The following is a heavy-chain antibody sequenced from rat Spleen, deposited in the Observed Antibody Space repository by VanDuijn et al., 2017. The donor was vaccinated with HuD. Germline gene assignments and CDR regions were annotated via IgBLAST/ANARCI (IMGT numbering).Heavy chain of an antibody. Sequence: EVQLVESGGGLVQPGRSLKLSCAASGFTFSNYGMAWVRQTPTKGLEWVASISSGGGNTYYRDSVKGRFTISRDNAKNTQYLQMDSLRSEDTATFYCATAGSRVSRFAYWGQGTLVTVSS. J-gene: IGHJ3*01. D-gene: IGHD1-4*01. V-gene: IGHV5S14*01. CDR3: ATAGSRVSRFAY. CDR1: GFTFSNYG. CDR2: ISSGGGNT.